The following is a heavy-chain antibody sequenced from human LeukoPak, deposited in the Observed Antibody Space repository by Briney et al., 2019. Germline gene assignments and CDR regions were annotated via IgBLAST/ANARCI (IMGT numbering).Heavy chain of an antibody. D-gene: IGHD2-21*02. CDR3: ARVFWAGAYCGGDCFAAFDI. CDR1: GFTFDDYA. Sequence: PGGSLRLSCAASGFTFDDYAMHWVRQAPGKGLAWVSLISGDGGSTYYADSVKGRFTISSDNSKNSLYLQMNSLRTEDTALYYCARVFWAGAYCGGDCFAAFDIWGQGTMVTVSS. J-gene: IGHJ3*02. CDR2: ISGDGGST. V-gene: IGHV3-43*02.